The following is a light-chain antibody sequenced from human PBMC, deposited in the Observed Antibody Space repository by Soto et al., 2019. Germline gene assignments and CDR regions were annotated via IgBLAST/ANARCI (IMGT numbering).Light chain of an antibody. CDR2: GAS. CDR3: QQYGSSGT. V-gene: IGKV3-15*01. Sequence: EIMMTQSPATLSVSPGERATLACWASQSISSNLAWFQQKPGQAPRLLIYGASTRAAGVPARFSGRGSGTGFTLTIISLQAEDVAVYYCQQYGSSGTLGQGAKVYIK. J-gene: IGKJ1*01. CDR1: QSISSN.